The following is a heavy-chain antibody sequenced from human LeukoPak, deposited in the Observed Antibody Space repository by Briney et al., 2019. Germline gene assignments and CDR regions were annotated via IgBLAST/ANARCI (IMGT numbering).Heavy chain of an antibody. CDR2: ISSSSGTI. CDR1: GFTFSTYS. V-gene: IGHV3-48*01. Sequence: GGSLRLSCVASGFTFSTYSMNWVRQAPGKGLEWVSYISSSSGTIYYADSVKGRFTISRDNSKNTLYLQMNSLRAEDTAVYYCAKDEVDYYDSSGQIDYWGQGTLVTVSS. J-gene: IGHJ4*02. D-gene: IGHD3-22*01. CDR3: AKDEVDYYDSSGQIDY.